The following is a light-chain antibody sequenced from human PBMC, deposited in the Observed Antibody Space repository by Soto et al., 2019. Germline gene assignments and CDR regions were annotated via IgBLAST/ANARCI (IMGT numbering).Light chain of an antibody. CDR3: TAWDDSLRVV. J-gene: IGLJ2*01. CDR1: SPNIGSNY. V-gene: IGLV1-47*01. Sequence: QSVLTQPPSASGTPGQRVTISCSGSSPNIGSNYVYWYQQLPGTAPKLLIYRNNQRPSGVPDRFSGSKSGTSASLAISGLRSEDEADYYCTAWDDSLRVVFGGGTKLTVL. CDR2: RNN.